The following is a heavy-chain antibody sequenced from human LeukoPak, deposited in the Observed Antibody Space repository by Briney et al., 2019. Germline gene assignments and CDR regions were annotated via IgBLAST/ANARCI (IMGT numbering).Heavy chain of an antibody. Sequence: PGGSLRLSCAASGFTVSSNYMSWVRQAPGKGLEGVGRIKTKADNYATAYAASVKGRFTISRDDSTNTAYLQMNSLKTEDTAVYYCTHPAYYYNVDVWGKGTTVTVSS. J-gene: IGHJ6*04. V-gene: IGHV3-73*01. CDR2: IKTKADNYAT. CDR3: THPAYYYNVDV. CDR1: GFTVSSNY. D-gene: IGHD6-25*01.